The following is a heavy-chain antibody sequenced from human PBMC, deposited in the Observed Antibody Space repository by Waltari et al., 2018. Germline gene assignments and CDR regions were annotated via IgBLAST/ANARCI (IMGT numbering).Heavy chain of an antibody. J-gene: IGHJ4*02. D-gene: IGHD1-26*01. CDR2: IYYSGTT. CDR1: GGSIRSGGLF. CDR3: ARDLVGATIGY. Sequence: QVQLQESGPGLVQPSETLSLTCSVSGGSIRSGGLFWSWIRQYPGKGLEWIGDIYYSGTTYYNPSLKSRVSISMDTSNNHLSLSLASVTAADTAVYYCARDLVGATIGYWGQGTLVTVSS. V-gene: IGHV4-31*03.